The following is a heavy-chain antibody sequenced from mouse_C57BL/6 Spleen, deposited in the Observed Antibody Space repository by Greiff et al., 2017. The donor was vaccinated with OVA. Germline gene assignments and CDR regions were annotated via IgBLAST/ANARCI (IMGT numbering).Heavy chain of an antibody. V-gene: IGHV1-15*01. Sequence: QVQLKQSGAELVRPGASVTLSCKASGYTFTDYEMHWVKQTPVHGLEWIGAIDPETGGTAYNQKFKGKAILTADKSSSTAYMELRSLTSEDSAVDYCTGGPDYCDDWGQGTTLTVSS. CDR2: IDPETGGT. CDR1: GYTFTDYE. J-gene: IGHJ2*01. CDR3: TGGPDYCDD.